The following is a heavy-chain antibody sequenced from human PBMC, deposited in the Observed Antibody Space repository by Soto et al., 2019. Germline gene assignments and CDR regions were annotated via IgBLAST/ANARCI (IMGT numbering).Heavy chain of an antibody. D-gene: IGHD3-16*01. CDR3: ARARGSMITFGGVTTDYWYFDL. V-gene: IGHV4-31*03. J-gene: IGHJ2*01. CDR2: IYYSGST. CDR1: GGSISSGGYY. Sequence: QVQLQESGPGLVTPSQTLSLTCTVSGGSISSGGYYWSWIRQHPGKGLEWIGYIYYSGSTYYNPSLKSRVTISVAPSKLPFSLKLSSVTAADTAVYYCARARGSMITFGGVTTDYWYFDLWGRGTLVTVSS.